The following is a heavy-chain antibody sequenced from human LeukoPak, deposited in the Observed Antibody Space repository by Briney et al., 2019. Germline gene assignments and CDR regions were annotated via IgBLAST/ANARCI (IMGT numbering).Heavy chain of an antibody. Sequence: SQTLSLTCTVSGGSISSGSYYWRWIRQPAGKGLEWIGRIYTSGTTNYNPSLKSRVTISVDTSKKQFSLKLSSVTAADTAVYYCARGARGFRIVVVPAAIPYFDYWGQGTLVTVSS. CDR1: GGSISSGSYY. V-gene: IGHV4-61*02. J-gene: IGHJ4*02. D-gene: IGHD2-2*01. CDR2: IYTSGTT. CDR3: ARGARGFRIVVVPAAIPYFDY.